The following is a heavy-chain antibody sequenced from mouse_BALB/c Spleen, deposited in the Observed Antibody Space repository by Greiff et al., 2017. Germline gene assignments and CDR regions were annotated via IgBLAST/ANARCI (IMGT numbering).Heavy chain of an antibody. Sequence: EVKVVESGGGLVQPGGSLKLSCAASGFTFSSYGMSWVRQTPDKRLELVATINSNGGSTYYPDSVKGRFTISRDNAKNTLYLQMSSLKSEDTAMYYCATDYYGSSPFAYWGQGTLVTVSA. CDR1: GFTFSSYG. CDR2: INSNGGST. J-gene: IGHJ3*01. CDR3: ATDYYGSSPFAY. V-gene: IGHV5-6-3*01. D-gene: IGHD1-1*01.